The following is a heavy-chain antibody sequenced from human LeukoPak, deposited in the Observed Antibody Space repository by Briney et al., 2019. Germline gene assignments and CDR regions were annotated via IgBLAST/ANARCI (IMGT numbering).Heavy chain of an antibody. D-gene: IGHD6-19*01. V-gene: IGHV4-61*02. CDR1: GGSISSGSYY. J-gene: IGHJ5*02. CDR2: IYTSGST. Sequence: SQTLSLTCTVSGGSISSGSYYWSWIRQPAGKGLEWIGRIYTSGSTNYNPSLKSRVTISVDTSKNQFSLKLSSVTAADTAVYYCVRGRPGYSSGWTQPPNWFDPWGQGTLVTVSS. CDR3: VRGRPGYSSGWTQPPNWFDP.